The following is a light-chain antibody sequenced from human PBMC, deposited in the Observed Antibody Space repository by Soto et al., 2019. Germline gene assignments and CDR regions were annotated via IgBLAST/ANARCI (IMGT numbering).Light chain of an antibody. V-gene: IGLV2-8*01. J-gene: IGLJ2*01. CDR3: SSYVGSNNLL. CDR1: SSDVGNYNY. Sequence: QSVLTQPPSASGSPGQSVTISCTGTSSDVGNYNYVSWYQQHPGRAPKLIIYEVSERPSGVPDRFSGSKSGNTASLTVSELQAEDEADYYCSSYVGSNNLLFGGGTKLTVL. CDR2: EVS.